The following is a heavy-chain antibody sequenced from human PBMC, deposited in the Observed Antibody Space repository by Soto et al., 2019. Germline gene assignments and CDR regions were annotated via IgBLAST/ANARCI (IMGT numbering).Heavy chain of an antibody. CDR1: GFTFSNYA. D-gene: IGHD3-10*02. J-gene: IGHJ6*02. V-gene: IGHV3-30-3*01. Sequence: QVQLVESGGGVVQPGRSLRLSCTASGFTFSNYAMHWVRQAPGKGLEWVTLMSYDGNNMYHPDSVKGRFTISRDNSKNMLFLQMNSLSPEDTAVYYCARGRAAGSTMWCVMDVWGQGTTVTVSS. CDR3: ARGRAAGSTMWCVMDV. CDR2: MSYDGNNM.